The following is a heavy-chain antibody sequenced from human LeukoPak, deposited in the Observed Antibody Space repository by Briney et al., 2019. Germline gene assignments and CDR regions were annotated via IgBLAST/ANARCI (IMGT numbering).Heavy chain of an antibody. CDR3: ARDSSSSADFDY. J-gene: IGHJ4*02. Sequence: PGGSLRLSCAASGFTFSSYSMNWVRQAPGKGLEWVSSISSSSTYIYYADSVKGRFTISRDNAKNSLSLQMNSLRAEDTAVYYCARDSSSSADFDYWGQGTLVIVSS. CDR1: GFTFSSYS. V-gene: IGHV3-21*01. CDR2: ISSSSTYI. D-gene: IGHD6-6*01.